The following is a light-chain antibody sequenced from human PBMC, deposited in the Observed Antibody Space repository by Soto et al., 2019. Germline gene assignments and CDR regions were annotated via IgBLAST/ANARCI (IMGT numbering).Light chain of an antibody. CDR3: SSYAGSIEV. CDR1: SSDVGGYNY. V-gene: IGLV2-8*01. Sequence: QSVLTQPPSASGSPGQSVTISCTGTSSDVGGYNYVSWYQQHPGKAPKLMIYEVSKRPSGVPDRFSGSKSGNTASLTVSGLQAEDEADYYRSSYAGSIEVFGTGTKVTVL. J-gene: IGLJ1*01. CDR2: EVS.